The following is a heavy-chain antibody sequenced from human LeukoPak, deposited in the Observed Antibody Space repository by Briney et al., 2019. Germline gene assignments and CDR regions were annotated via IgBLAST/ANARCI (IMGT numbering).Heavy chain of an antibody. V-gene: IGHV4-31*03. CDR2: IDFSRST. Sequence: SQTLSLTCTVSGGSLSGGGYCWGWVRQHPGKGLVSIVYIDFSRSTSYNPSRRSRVTISVATSTNQFSLKLSSVTAADTAVYYSARARHADYCGQGTLVTVSS. J-gene: IGHJ4*02. CDR1: GGSLSGGGYC. CDR3: ARARHADY.